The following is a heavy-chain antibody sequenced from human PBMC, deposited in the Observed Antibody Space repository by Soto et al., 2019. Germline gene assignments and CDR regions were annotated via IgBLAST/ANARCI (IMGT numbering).Heavy chain of an antibody. J-gene: IGHJ4*02. V-gene: IGHV1-69*14. D-gene: IGHD5-18*01. CDR1: GGTFSTYA. CDR2: IIPMFGTA. CDR3: ASGIQLWLRRINNGYSG. Sequence: QVQLVQSGAEVKKPESSVKVSCKAPGGTFSTYAISWVRQAPGQGLEWMGGIIPMFGTANYAQRFQDRVTITADKSTNTVHMELSSLRSEDTAVYFCASGIQLWLRRINNGYSGWGQGTLVTVSS.